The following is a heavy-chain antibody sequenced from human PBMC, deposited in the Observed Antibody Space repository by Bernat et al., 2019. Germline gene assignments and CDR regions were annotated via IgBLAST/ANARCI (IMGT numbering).Heavy chain of an antibody. CDR3: ARRGGLTGTKYGMDV. CDR2: IYPGDSDT. Sequence: EVQLVQSGGEVKKPGESLKISCQGSGYTFTTYWIGWVRQMPGKGLEWMGIIYPGDSDTRYSPSFQGQVTISADKSISTAYLQWSSLKASDTAMYYGARRGGLTGTKYGMDVWGQGTTVTVSS. J-gene: IGHJ6*02. D-gene: IGHD1-7*01. CDR1: GYTFTTYW. V-gene: IGHV5-51*01.